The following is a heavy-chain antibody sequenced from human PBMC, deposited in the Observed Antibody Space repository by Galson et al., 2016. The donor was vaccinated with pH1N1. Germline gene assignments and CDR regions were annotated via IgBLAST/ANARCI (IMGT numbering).Heavy chain of an antibody. V-gene: IGHV3-30*04. J-gene: IGHJ4*02. CDR2: ISNDGTKK. D-gene: IGHD2/OR15-2a*01. CDR3: ARAVFYDVDLLDYYFDY. CDR1: GFTFTSYA. Sequence: SLRLSCAASGFTFTSYAFHWVRQAPGKGLEWVAVISNDGTKKYYTDSVKGRFSVSRDNSKNKLYLHMTSLRGDDAAVYYCARAVFYDVDLLDYYFDYWGQGTLVTVSS.